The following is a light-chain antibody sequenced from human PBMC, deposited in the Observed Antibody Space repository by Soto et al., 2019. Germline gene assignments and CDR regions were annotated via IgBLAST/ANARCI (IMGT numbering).Light chain of an antibody. CDR3: QQYGSSPMYT. Sequence: EIVLTQSPGTLSLSPGERATLSCRASQSVTSSYLAWYHQKPGRAPRLRISVASSRATGIPDRFSGSGSGTDFTLSISRLEPEDFAVYYCQQYGSSPMYTFGQGTKLEIK. CDR2: VAS. J-gene: IGKJ2*01. V-gene: IGKV3-20*01. CDR1: QSVTSSY.